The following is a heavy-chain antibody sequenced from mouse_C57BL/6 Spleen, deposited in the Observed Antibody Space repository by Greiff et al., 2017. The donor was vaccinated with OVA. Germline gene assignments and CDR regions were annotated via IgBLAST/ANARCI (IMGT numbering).Heavy chain of an antibody. Sequence: QVQLQQSGAELVRPGTSVKVSCKASGYAFTNYLIEWVKQRPGQGLEWIGVINPGSGGTNYNEKFKGKATLTADKSSSTAYMQLSSLTSEDSAVYFGARELDPYAMDYWGQGTSVTVSS. V-gene: IGHV1-54*01. CDR3: ARELDPYAMDY. CDR2: INPGSGGT. J-gene: IGHJ4*01. CDR1: GYAFTNYL.